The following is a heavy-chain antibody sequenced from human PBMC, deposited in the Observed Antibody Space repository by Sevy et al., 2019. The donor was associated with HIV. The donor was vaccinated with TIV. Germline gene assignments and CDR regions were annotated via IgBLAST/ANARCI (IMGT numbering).Heavy chain of an antibody. D-gene: IGHD3-9*01. Sequence: GGSLRLSCGASGFTFSTYWMSWVRQAPGKGLEWMANISQDGSQKYYVDSVKGRFTISKDNAKNSLYLQMSSLRAEDTAVYYCAREFDGGPDYWGQGTLVTVSS. V-gene: IGHV3-7*01. CDR1: GFTFSTYW. CDR3: AREFDGGPDY. J-gene: IGHJ4*02. CDR2: ISQDGSQK.